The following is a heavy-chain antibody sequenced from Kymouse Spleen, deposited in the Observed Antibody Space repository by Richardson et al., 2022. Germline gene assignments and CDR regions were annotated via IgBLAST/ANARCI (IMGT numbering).Heavy chain of an antibody. Sequence: EVQLVESGGGLVQPGRSLRLSCAASGFTFDDYAMHWVRQAPGKGLEWVSGISWNSGSIGYADSVKGRFTISRDNAKNSLYLQMNSLRAEDTALYYCAKDIGSGSPLYYYYYGMDVWGQGTTVTVSS. J-gene: IGHJ6*02. CDR1: GFTFDDYA. D-gene: IGHD1-26*01. CDR2: ISWNSGSI. V-gene: IGHV3-9*01. CDR3: AKDIGSGSPLYYYYYGMDV.